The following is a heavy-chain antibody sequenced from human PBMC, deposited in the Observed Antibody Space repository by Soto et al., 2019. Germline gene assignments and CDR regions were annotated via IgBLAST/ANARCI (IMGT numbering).Heavy chain of an antibody. D-gene: IGHD6-13*01. CDR3: ARAAQHSSSHYYYYGMDV. V-gene: IGHV1-69*13. J-gene: IGHJ6*02. CDR2: IIPIFGTA. Sequence: SVKVSCKASGCTFSSYAISCVRQAPGQGLEWMGGIIPIFGTANYAQKFQGRVTITADESTSTAYMELSSLRSEDTAVYYCARAAQHSSSHYYYYGMDVWGQGTTVTVSS. CDR1: GCTFSSYA.